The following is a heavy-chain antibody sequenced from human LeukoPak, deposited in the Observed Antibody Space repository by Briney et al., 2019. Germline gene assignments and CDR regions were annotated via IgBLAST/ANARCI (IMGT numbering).Heavy chain of an antibody. Sequence: PGGSLRLSCAGSGFTFVTSWMAWVRQAPGRGLERVANINPDGSHKDHVDSVKGRFTISRDNAQKSVYLQMNSLRAEDTAVYYCARDPLNGALDYWGQGVLVTVSS. CDR3: ARDPLNGALDY. J-gene: IGHJ4*02. CDR1: GFTFVTSW. CDR2: INPDGSHK. V-gene: IGHV3-7*01. D-gene: IGHD2-8*01.